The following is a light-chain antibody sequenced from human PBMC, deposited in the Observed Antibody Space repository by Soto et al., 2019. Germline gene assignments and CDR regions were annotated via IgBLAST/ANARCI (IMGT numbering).Light chain of an antibody. V-gene: IGKV2-28*01. CDR1: QSLLHSNGYNY. CDR3: MQALQTPMYT. CDR2: LGS. J-gene: IGKJ2*01. Sequence: DIVMTQPPLSLPVTPGEPASISCRSSQSLLHSNGYNYLDWYLQKPGQSPQLLSYLGSYRATGVPDRFSGSGSGTDFTLRISRVEAEDVGVYYCMQALQTPMYTFGQGTKLEI.